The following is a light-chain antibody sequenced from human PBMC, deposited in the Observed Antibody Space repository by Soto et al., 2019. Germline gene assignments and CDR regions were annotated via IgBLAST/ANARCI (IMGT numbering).Light chain of an antibody. CDR3: QQLNSYPPT. Sequence: DLQLTQSPSFLSASVGDRVTITCRASQGISNYLAWYQQKPGKAPKLLIYGASTLQSGVPSRFSGGGSGTEFTLTISSLQPEDSATYYCQQLNSYPPTFGQGTKLEIK. CDR2: GAS. J-gene: IGKJ2*01. CDR1: QGISNY. V-gene: IGKV1-9*01.